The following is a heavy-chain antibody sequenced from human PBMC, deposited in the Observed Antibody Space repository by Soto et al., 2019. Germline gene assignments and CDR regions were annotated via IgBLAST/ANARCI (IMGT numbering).Heavy chain of an antibody. V-gene: IGHV3-21*01. CDR3: ARAWTAAGRGNWFDP. Sequence: GGSLRLSCAASGFTFSSYSMNWVRQAPGKGLEWVSFISSSSSYIYYADSVKGRFTISRDNAKNSLYLQMNSLRAEDTAVYYCARAWTAAGRGNWFDPWGQGTLVTVSS. CDR1: GFTFSSYS. J-gene: IGHJ5*02. CDR2: ISSSSSYI. D-gene: IGHD6-13*01.